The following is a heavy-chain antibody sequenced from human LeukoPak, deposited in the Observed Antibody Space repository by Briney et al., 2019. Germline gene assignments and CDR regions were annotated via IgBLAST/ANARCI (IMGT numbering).Heavy chain of an antibody. J-gene: IGHJ3*02. D-gene: IGHD2-2*01. CDR1: GGSISSGDYY. V-gene: IGHV4-30-4*08. CDR2: IYYSGST. CDR3: ARGSSTSLDAFDI. Sequence: SETLSLTCTVSGGSISSGDYYWSWIRQPPGKGLEWIGYIYYSGSTYYNPSLKSRVTISVDTSKNQFSLKLSSVTAADTAVYYCARGSSTSLDAFDIWGQGTMVTVSS.